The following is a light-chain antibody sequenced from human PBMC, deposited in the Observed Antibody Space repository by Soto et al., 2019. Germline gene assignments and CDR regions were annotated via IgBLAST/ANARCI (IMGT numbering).Light chain of an antibody. Sequence: DIPMTQSPSTLSASVGDRVTITCRASQTITDWLAWYQQKPGKAPKLPIFDASSLESGVPSRFSGSGSGTEFTLTLSSLQPDDFATYYCQQYKSYSPLTFGQGTKVEIK. CDR2: DAS. J-gene: IGKJ1*01. CDR1: QTITDW. CDR3: QQYKSYSPLT. V-gene: IGKV1-5*01.